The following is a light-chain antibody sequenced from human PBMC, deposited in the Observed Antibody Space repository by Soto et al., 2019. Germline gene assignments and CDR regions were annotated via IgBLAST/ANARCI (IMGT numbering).Light chain of an antibody. CDR1: SSDVGRYDY. V-gene: IGLV2-14*01. CDR2: EVS. CDR3: SSYSTMGTSV. J-gene: IGLJ1*01. Sequence: QSALTQPASVAGSPGQSITISCTGTSSDVGRYDYVSWYQQHPGKAPKLIVSEVSHRPSGVSNRFSGSKSGNTASLTISGLQAEDEADYYCSSYSTMGTSVFGARTKVTVL.